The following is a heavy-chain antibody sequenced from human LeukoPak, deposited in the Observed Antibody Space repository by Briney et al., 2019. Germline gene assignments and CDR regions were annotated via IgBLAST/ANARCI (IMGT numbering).Heavy chain of an antibody. CDR2: ISSSSSYI. J-gene: IGHJ4*02. CDR1: GFTFSSYS. Sequence: SGGSLRLSCAASGFTFSSYSMNWVRQAPGKGLEWVSSISSSSSYIYYADSVKGRFTIPRDNAKNSLYLQMNSLRAEDTAVYYCARVGGSYIIDYWGQGTLVTVSS. D-gene: IGHD1-26*01. CDR3: ARVGGSYIIDY. V-gene: IGHV3-21*01.